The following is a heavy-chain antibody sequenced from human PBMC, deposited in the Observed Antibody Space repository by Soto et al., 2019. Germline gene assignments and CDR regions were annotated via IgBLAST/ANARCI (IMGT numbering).Heavy chain of an antibody. V-gene: IGHV3-30-3*01. D-gene: IGHD2-2*01. J-gene: IGHJ6*02. CDR1: GFTFSSYA. CDR3: ARDRHCSSTSCCRAPGLTDCYYYYGMDV. Sequence: QVQLVESGGGVVQPGRSLRLSCAASGFTFSSYAMHWVRQAPGKGLEWVAVISYDGSNKYYADSVKGRFTISRDNSKNTLYLQMNSLRAEDTAVYYCARDRHCSSTSCCRAPGLTDCYYYYGMDVWGQGTTVTVSS. CDR2: ISYDGSNK.